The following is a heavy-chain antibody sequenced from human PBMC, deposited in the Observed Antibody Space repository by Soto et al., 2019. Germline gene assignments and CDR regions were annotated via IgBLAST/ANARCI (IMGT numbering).Heavy chain of an antibody. D-gene: IGHD3-22*01. J-gene: IGHJ4*02. CDR2: ISSSSSYI. Sequence: AGGSLRLSCAASGFTFSSYSMNWVRQAPGKGLEWVSSISSSSSYIYYADSVKGRFTISRDNAKNSLYLQMNSLRAEDTAVYYCARDQKIFRDSSGYYYDGSDYWGQGTLVTVSS. CDR3: ARDQKIFRDSSGYYYDGSDY. CDR1: GFTFSSYS. V-gene: IGHV3-21*01.